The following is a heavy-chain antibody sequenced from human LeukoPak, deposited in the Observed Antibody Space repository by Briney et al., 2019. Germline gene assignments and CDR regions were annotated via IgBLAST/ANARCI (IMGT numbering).Heavy chain of an antibody. CDR1: GYTFTDYY. J-gene: IGHJ4*02. CDR3: GRKSANRKTSEFDY. V-gene: IGHV1-2*02. Sequence: GASVKLSCKASGYTFTDYYTNWVRQAPGQGLEWMGWIHPNSGGIKYAQKFQGRVTMTRDTSISTAYMELSGLTSDDTAVYYCGRKSANRKTSEFDYWGQGTLVTVSS. D-gene: IGHD1-14*01. CDR2: IHPNSGGI.